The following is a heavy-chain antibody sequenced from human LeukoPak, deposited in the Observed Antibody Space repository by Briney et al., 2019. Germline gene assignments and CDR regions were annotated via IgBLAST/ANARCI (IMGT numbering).Heavy chain of an antibody. CDR2: IYYSWST. Sequence: PSETLSLTCTVSGGSISSSSYYWGWIRHPPGKGLEWIGSIYYSWSTYYNPSLKSRVTISVDTSTNQFSLKLSSVTAADTAVYYCAGIRGGLAVYYFDYWGQGTLVTVSS. CDR1: GGSISSSSYY. V-gene: IGHV4-39*01. J-gene: IGHJ4*02. CDR3: AGIRGGLAVYYFDY. D-gene: IGHD4-23*01.